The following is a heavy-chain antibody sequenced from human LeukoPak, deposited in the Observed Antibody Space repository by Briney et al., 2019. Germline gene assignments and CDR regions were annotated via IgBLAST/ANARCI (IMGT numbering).Heavy chain of an antibody. J-gene: IGHJ6*03. CDR3: AKVAKGYYYYYYMDV. CDR1: GFTFDDYA. Sequence: PGRSLRLSXAASGFTFDDYAMHWVRQAPGKGLEWVSGISWNSGSIGYADSVKGRFTISRDNAKNSLYLQMSSLRAEDMALYYCAKVAKGYYYYYYMDVWGKGTTVTVSS. CDR2: ISWNSGSI. V-gene: IGHV3-9*03.